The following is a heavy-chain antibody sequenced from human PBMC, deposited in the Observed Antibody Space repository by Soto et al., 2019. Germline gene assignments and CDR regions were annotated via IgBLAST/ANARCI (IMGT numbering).Heavy chain of an antibody. Sequence: PGGSLRLSCAASGFTFSSYAMHWVRQAPGKGLEWVAVISYDGSNKYYADSVKGRFTISRDNSKNTLYLQMNSLRAEDTAVYYCARGTVTLYYYYYCMDVWGQGTTVTV. CDR2: ISYDGSNK. V-gene: IGHV3-30-3*01. CDR3: ARGTVTLYYYYYCMDV. D-gene: IGHD4-4*01. J-gene: IGHJ6*02. CDR1: GFTFSSYA.